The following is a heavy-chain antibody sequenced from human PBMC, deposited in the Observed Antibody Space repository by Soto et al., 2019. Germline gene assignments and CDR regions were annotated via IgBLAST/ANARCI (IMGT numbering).Heavy chain of an antibody. CDR1: GGSISSGGYY. V-gene: IGHV4-31*03. J-gene: IGHJ6*02. D-gene: IGHD6-13*01. CDR2: IYYSGST. Sequence: QVQLQESGPGLVKPSQTLSLTCTVSGGSISSGGYYWSWIRQHPGKVLEWIGYIYYSGSTYYNPSLKSRVSISVDTSKNQFSLKLSSVTAADTAVYYCARDTRIAAAGTFQVRETNYCYYYGMDVWGQGTTVTVSS. CDR3: ARDTRIAAAGTFQVRETNYCYYYGMDV.